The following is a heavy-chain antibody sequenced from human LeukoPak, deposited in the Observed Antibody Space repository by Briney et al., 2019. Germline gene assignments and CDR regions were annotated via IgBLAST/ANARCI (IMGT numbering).Heavy chain of an antibody. CDR3: ARARLHHNYGSGTNFDY. Sequence: SQTLSLTCAISGDSVSSNSAAWNWIRQSPSRGLEWLGRTYYRSNWNNDYAVSVKSRIIINPDTSKNQFSLNLNSVTPEDTAVYYCARARLHHNYGSGTNFDYWGQGTLVTVSS. J-gene: IGHJ4*02. V-gene: IGHV6-1*01. D-gene: IGHD3-10*01. CDR2: TYYRSNWNN. CDR1: GDSVSSNSAA.